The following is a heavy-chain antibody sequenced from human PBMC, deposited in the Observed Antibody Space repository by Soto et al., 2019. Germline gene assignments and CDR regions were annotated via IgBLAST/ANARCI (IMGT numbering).Heavy chain of an antibody. D-gene: IGHD3-10*01. Sequence: SETLSLTCTVSGGSISSGDYYWSWIRQPPGKGLEWIGYIYYSGSTYYNPSLKSRFTISVDTSKNQFSLKLSSVTAADTAVYYCASRNPYGSGSYYVYWGQGTLVTVSS. CDR3: ASRNPYGSGSYYVY. V-gene: IGHV4-30-4*01. CDR1: GGSISSGDYY. J-gene: IGHJ4*02. CDR2: IYYSGST.